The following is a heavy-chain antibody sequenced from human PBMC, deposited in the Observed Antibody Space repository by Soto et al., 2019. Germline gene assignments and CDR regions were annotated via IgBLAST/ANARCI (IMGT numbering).Heavy chain of an antibody. Sequence: PGESLKISCEGSGYSFTSYWIGWVRQMPGKGLEWVGIIYPSDSDTRYSPSFQGQVTIPADKSINTAYLQWNSLKASDTAMYYCARQTTARGSMGVWGQGTTVTVSS. CDR1: GYSFTSYW. CDR3: ARQTTARGSMGV. J-gene: IGHJ6*02. CDR2: IYPSDSDT. D-gene: IGHD3-16*01. V-gene: IGHV5-51*01.